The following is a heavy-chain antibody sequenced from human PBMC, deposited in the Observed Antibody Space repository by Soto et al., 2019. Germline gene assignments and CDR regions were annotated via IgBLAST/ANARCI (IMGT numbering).Heavy chain of an antibody. V-gene: IGHV4-38-2*01. J-gene: IGHJ5*02. CDR2: IYHSGST. CDR3: ARAGQGGDYFWWFDP. Sequence: SETLSLTCAVSGYSISSGYYGGWIRQPPGKGLEWIGSIYHSGSTYYNPSLKSRVTISVDTSKNQFSLKLSSVTAADTAVYYCARAGQGGDYFWWFDPWGQGTLVTVSS. CDR1: GYSISSGYY. D-gene: IGHD4-17*01.